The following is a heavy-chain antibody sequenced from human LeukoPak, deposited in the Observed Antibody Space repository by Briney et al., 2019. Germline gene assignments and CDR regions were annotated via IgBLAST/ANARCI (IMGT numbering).Heavy chain of an antibody. CDR2: IYYSGST. V-gene: IGHV4-59*01. D-gene: IGHD6-6*01. J-gene: IGHJ4*02. Sequence: SETLSLTCTVSGGSISSYYWSWIRQPPGKGLEWIGYIYYSGSTNYNPSLKSRVTISVDTSKNQFSLKLSSVTAADTAVYYCARTAIAARLVDYWGQGTLVTVSS. CDR3: ARTAIAARLVDY. CDR1: GGSISSYY.